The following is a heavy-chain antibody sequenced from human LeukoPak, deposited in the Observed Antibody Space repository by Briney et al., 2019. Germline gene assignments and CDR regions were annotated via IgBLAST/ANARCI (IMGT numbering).Heavy chain of an antibody. D-gene: IGHD6-19*01. CDR3: ARDQGRDNSGWYPYHDF. Sequence: GASVKVSCKASGYTFTGYYIHWVRQAPGQGLEWMGWIKTNSGDTSYAQKFRGRVTMTRDTSISTAYMDLSSLISDDTAVYYCARDQGRDNSGWYPYHDFWGQGTLVTVSS. V-gene: IGHV1-2*02. CDR1: GYTFTGYY. CDR2: IKTNSGDT. J-gene: IGHJ4*02.